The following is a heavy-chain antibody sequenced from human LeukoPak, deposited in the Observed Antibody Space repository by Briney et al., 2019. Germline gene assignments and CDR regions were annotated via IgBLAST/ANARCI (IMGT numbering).Heavy chain of an antibody. J-gene: IGHJ3*02. CDR1: GGSISSYY. D-gene: IGHD1-14*01. V-gene: IGHV4-59*01. CDR2: IYYSGST. Sequence: PSETLSLTCTVSGGSISSYYWSWIRQPPGKGLEWIGYIYYSGSTNYNPSLKSRVTISVDTSKNQFSLKLSSVTAADTAVYYCARVPGSRDAFDIWGRGTMVTVSS. CDR3: ARVPGSRDAFDI.